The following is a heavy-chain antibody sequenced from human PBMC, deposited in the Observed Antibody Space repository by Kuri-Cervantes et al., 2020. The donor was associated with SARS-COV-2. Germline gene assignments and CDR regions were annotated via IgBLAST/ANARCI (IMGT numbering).Heavy chain of an antibody. Sequence: GGSLRLSCAASGFTFSSYGMHWVRQAPGKGLEWVAVISYDGSNKYYADSVKGRFTISRDNSKNTLYLQMSSLRAEDTAVYYCAKGGETAYDSSLDYWGQGTLVTVSS. CDR1: GFTFSSYG. CDR2: ISYDGSNK. CDR3: AKGGETAYDSSLDY. V-gene: IGHV3-30*18. D-gene: IGHD3-22*01. J-gene: IGHJ4*02.